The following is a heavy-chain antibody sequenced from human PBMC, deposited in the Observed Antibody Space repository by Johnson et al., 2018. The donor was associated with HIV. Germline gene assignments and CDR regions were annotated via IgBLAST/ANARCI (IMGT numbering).Heavy chain of an antibody. CDR2: TSYDEIKK. CDR1: GFIFSDYA. Sequence: QMLLVESGGGVVQPGRSLRLSCAASGFIFSDYAMHWVRLAPGKGLEWVAVTSYDEIKKNYADSVKGRFTISRDNSKNTLYLQLNNLRAEDTAVYYCARGAFLKVYVSDDAFDIWGQGTMVTVSS. CDR3: ARGAFLKVYVSDDAFDI. V-gene: IGHV3-30*04. J-gene: IGHJ3*02. D-gene: IGHD2-8*01.